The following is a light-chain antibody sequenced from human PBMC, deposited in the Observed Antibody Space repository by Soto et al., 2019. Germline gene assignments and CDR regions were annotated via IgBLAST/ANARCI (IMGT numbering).Light chain of an antibody. CDR1: QSVSSY. J-gene: IGKJ5*01. V-gene: IGKV3-11*01. Sequence: EIVLTQSPATLSLSPGERATLSCRASQSVSSYLSWYQQKPGQASRRLIYDASNRATGIPARFSGSGSGTDFPLTISSLEPADFAVYYCQQRSNWPPITFGQGTRLEIK. CDR3: QQRSNWPPIT. CDR2: DAS.